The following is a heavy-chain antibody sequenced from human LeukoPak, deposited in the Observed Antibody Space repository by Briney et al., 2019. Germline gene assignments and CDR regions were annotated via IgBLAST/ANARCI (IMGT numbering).Heavy chain of an antibody. D-gene: IGHD1-26*01. Sequence: PSETLSLTCTVSGASISSGSYYWNWIRQPPGKGLEWIGSIYYSGSTYYNPSLKSRVTISVDTSKNQFSLKLSSVTAADTAVYYCARHPLVGATGVYWGQGTLVTVSS. CDR3: ARHPLVGATGVY. J-gene: IGHJ4*02. V-gene: IGHV4-39*01. CDR1: GASISSGSYY. CDR2: IYYSGST.